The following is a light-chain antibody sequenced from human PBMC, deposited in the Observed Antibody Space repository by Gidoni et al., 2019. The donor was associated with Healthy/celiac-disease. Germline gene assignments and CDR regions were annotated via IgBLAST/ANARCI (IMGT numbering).Light chain of an antibody. CDR1: QSVSSY. CDR2: DAS. V-gene: IGKV3-11*01. CDR3: QQRSNWPPERYT. J-gene: IGKJ2*01. Sequence: EIVLTQSPATLSLSPGERATLSCRASQSVSSYLAWYQQKPGQAPRPLIYDASNRATGIPARFSGSGSGTDFTLTISSLEPEDFAAYYCQQRSNWPPERYTFGQGTKLEIK.